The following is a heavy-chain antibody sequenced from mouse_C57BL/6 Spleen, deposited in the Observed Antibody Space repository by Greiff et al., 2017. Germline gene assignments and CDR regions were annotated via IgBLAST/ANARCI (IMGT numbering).Heavy chain of an antibody. J-gene: IGHJ2*01. Sequence: EVQLQQSGPELVKPGASVKISCKASGYTFTDYYMNWVKQSHGKSLEWIGDINPNNGGTSYNQKFKGKATLTVDKSYSTAYMELLSLTSEDSAVYYCARNWDVDYWGQGTTLTVSS. V-gene: IGHV1-26*01. CDR1: GYTFTDYY. CDR3: ARNWDVDY. CDR2: INPNNGGT. D-gene: IGHD4-1*01.